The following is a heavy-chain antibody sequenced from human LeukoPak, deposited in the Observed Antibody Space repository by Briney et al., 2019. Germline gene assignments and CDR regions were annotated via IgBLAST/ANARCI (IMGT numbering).Heavy chain of an antibody. Sequence: GGSLRLSCAASGFTFSSYAMSWVRQAPGKGLEWVSGISGSGGSTYYADSVKGRFTISRDNSKNTLYLQMNSLRAEDTAVYYCAKGSSDGSGSERYWGQGTLVTVSS. CDR3: AKGSSDGSGSERY. J-gene: IGHJ1*01. CDR2: ISGSGGST. V-gene: IGHV3-23*01. CDR1: GFTFSSYA. D-gene: IGHD3-10*01.